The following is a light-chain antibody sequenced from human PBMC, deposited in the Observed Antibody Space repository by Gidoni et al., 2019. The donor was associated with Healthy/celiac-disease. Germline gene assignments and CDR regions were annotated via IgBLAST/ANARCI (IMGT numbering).Light chain of an antibody. V-gene: IGKV3-11*01. CDR2: DAS. CDR1: QSVSSY. CDR3: QQRSNCPQVT. Sequence: EIVLTQSPATLSLSPGERATLSCRASQSVSSYLAWYQQKPGQAPRLLIYDASNRATGIPARFSGSGSGTDFTLTISSLEPEDFAVYYCQQRSNCPQVTFXPXTKVDIK. J-gene: IGKJ3*01.